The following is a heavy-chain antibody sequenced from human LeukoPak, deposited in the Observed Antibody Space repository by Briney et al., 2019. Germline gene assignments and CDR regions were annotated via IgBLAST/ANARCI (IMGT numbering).Heavy chain of an antibody. J-gene: IGHJ3*02. V-gene: IGHV4-61*02. Sequence: SQTLSLTCTVSGGSISSGSYYWSWIRQPAGTGLEWIGRIYTSGSTNYNPSLKSRVTISVDTSKNQFSLKLSSVTAADTAVYYCARGRYDYVWGSYRYGMEAFDIWGQGTMVTVSS. D-gene: IGHD3-16*02. CDR3: ARGRYDYVWGSYRYGMEAFDI. CDR2: IYTSGST. CDR1: GGSISSGSYY.